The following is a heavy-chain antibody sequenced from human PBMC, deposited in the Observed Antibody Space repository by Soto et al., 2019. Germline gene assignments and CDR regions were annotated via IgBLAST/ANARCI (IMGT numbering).Heavy chain of an antibody. J-gene: IGHJ6*02. CDR3: ATRGGCFGSGYYGYYYYGMDG. D-gene: IGHD3-3*01. CDR1: GGTFSSYA. Sequence: SVKVSCKASGGTFSSYAISWVRQAPGQGLEWMGGIIPIFGTANYAQKFQGRVTITADESTSTAYMELSSLRSEDTAVYYCATRGGCFGSGYYGYYYYGMDGWGQGSTVTVSS. V-gene: IGHV1-69*13. CDR2: IIPIFGTA.